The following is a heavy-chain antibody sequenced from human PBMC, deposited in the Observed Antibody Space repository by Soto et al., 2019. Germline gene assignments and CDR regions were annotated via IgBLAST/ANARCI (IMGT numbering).Heavy chain of an antibody. CDR3: ATTYYYDSREYYFDY. Sequence: VQLVESGGGVVQPGRSLRLSCAASGFTFSSYGMHWVRQAPGKGLEWVAVIWYDGSNKYYADSVKGRFTISRDNSKNTLYLQMNSLRAEDTAVYYCATTYYYDSREYYFDYWGQGTLVTVSS. J-gene: IGHJ4*02. CDR2: IWYDGSNK. D-gene: IGHD3-22*01. V-gene: IGHV3-33*01. CDR1: GFTFSSYG.